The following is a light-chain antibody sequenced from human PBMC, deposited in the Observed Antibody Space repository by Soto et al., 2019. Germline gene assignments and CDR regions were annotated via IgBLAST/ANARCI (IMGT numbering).Light chain of an antibody. CDR1: SSDVGGYNY. CDR2: DVS. J-gene: IGLJ1*01. Sequence: QSVLTQPASVSGSPGQSITISCTGTSSDVGGYNYVSWYQHHPGKAPKLMIYDVSNRPSGVSNRFSGSKSGNTASLTISGPQAEDEADYYCTSHSSSSTLYVFGTGTKVTVL. CDR3: TSHSSSSTLYV. V-gene: IGLV2-14*03.